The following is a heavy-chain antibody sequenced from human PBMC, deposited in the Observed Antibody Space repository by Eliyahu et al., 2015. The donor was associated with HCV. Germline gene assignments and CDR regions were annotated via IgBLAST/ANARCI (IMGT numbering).Heavy chain of an antibody. V-gene: IGHV4-34*01. J-gene: IGHJ6*02. Sequence: SGYYWSWIRQPPGKGLEWIGEINHSGSTNYNPSLKSRVTISVDTSKNQFSLKLSSVTAADTAVYYCARIPVGARYYYDSSGYYYAVGKGYYYGMDVWGQGTTVTVSS. D-gene: IGHD3-22*01. CDR1: SGYY. CDR3: ARIPVGARYYYDSSGYYYAVGKGYYYGMDV. CDR2: INHSGST.